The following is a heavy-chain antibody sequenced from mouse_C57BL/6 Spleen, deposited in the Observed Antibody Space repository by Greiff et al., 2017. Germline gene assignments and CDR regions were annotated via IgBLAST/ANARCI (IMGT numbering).Heavy chain of an antibody. J-gene: IGHJ1*03. Sequence: EVQLVESEGGLVQPGSSMKLSCTASGFTFSDYYMAWVRQVPEKGLEWVANINYDGSSTYYLDSLKSRFIISRDNAKNILYLQMSSLKSEDTATYYCARALTADWYFDVWGTGTTVTVSS. CDR2: INYDGSST. CDR3: ARALTADWYFDV. D-gene: IGHD4-1*01. CDR1: GFTFSDYY. V-gene: IGHV5-16*01.